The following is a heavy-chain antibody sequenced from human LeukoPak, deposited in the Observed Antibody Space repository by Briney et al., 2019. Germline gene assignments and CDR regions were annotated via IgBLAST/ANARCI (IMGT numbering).Heavy chain of an antibody. CDR3: ARDRGRSVYSSSSDY. J-gene: IGHJ4*02. CDR1: GGSFSGYY. D-gene: IGHD6-6*01. V-gene: IGHV4-34*01. Sequence: SETLSLTCAVYGGSFSGYYWSWIRQPPGKGLEWIGEINHSGSTNYNPSLKSRVTISVDTSKNQFSLRLTSVTAADTAVYYCARDRGRSVYSSSSDYWGQGTLVTVSS. CDR2: INHSGST.